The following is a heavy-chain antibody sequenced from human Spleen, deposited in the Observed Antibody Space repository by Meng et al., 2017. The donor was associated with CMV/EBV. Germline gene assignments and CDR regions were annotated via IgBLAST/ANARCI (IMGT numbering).Heavy chain of an antibody. CDR2: IYPGDSDT. V-gene: IGHV5-51*01. CDR1: SFTSYW. J-gene: IGHJ2*01. D-gene: IGHD3-3*01. CDR3: ARSLYDFWSGYRYWYFDL. Sequence: SFTSYWIGWVRQMPGKGLEWMGIIYPGDSDTRYSPSFQGQVTISADKSISTAYLQWSSLKASDTAMYYCARSLYDFWSGYRYWYFDLWGRGTLVTVSS.